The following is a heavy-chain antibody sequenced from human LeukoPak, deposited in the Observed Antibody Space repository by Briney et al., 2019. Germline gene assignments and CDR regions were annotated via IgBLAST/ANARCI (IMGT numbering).Heavy chain of an antibody. Sequence: ASVKVSCKASGGTFSSYAISWVRQAPGQGLEWMGGIIPIFGTANYAQKFQGRVTITADKSTSTAYMELSRLRSDDTAVYYCARDKPSIAVAGNLDYWGQGTLVAVSS. J-gene: IGHJ4*02. CDR1: GGTFSSYA. CDR2: IIPIFGTA. V-gene: IGHV1-69*06. D-gene: IGHD6-19*01. CDR3: ARDKPSIAVAGNLDY.